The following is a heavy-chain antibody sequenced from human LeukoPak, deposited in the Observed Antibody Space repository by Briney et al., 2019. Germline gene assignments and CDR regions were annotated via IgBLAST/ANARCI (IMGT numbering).Heavy chain of an antibody. J-gene: IGHJ4*02. CDR1: GFTFSSYW. CDR3: AKDLLFPRFGSEY. Sequence: QPGGSLRLSCAASGFTFSSYWMSWVRQAPGKGLEWVANIKQDGSEKYYVDSVKGRFTISRDNAKDTLYLQMNSLRTEDTAVYYCAKDLLFPRFGSEYWGQGTLVTVSS. CDR2: IKQDGSEK. V-gene: IGHV3-7*03. D-gene: IGHD3-10*01.